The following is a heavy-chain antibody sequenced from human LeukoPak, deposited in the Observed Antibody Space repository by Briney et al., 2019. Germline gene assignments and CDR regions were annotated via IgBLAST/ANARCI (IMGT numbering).Heavy chain of an antibody. CDR1: GYTFTGYY. CDR2: INPNSGGT. CDR3: ARSLRRCSSTSCSPFHDAFDI. V-gene: IGHV1-2*02. J-gene: IGHJ3*02. Sequence: GASVRVSCKASGYTFTGYYMHWVRQAPGQGLEWMGWINPNSGGTNYAQKFQGRVTITADKSTSTAYMELSSLRSEDTAVYYCARSLRRCSSTSCSPFHDAFDIWGQGTMVTVSS. D-gene: IGHD2-2*01.